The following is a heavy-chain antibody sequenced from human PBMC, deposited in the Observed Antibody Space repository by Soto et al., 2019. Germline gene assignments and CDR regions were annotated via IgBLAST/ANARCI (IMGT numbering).Heavy chain of an antibody. Sequence: QITLKESGPTLVKPTQTLTLTCTFSGFSLSTSGVGVGWIRQPPGKALEWLALIYWDDDERYSPSLKSRHTITKDPSKNAMVLTMTNIDPVDSATYYCAHINWNSVDYWGQGTLVTVSS. CDR2: IYWDDDE. V-gene: IGHV2-5*02. CDR1: GFSLSTSGVG. J-gene: IGHJ4*02. D-gene: IGHD1-1*01. CDR3: AHINWNSVDY.